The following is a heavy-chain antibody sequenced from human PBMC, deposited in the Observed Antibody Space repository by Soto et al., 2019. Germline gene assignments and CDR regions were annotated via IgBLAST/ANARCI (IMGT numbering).Heavy chain of an antibody. CDR3: VRATAARQRDYSYHYYLHI. V-gene: IGHV1-46*03. J-gene: IGHJ6*03. D-gene: IGHD6-6*01. Sequence: ASVKVSCKASGYTFINYYTHWVRQAPGQGLEWMGVINPNGGSTVYAQKFQGRVTLTRDTSTSTVYVELSSLRSDDTAVYFCVRATAARQRDYSYHYYLHIWGKGTTVTVSS. CDR2: INPNGGST. CDR1: GYTFINYY.